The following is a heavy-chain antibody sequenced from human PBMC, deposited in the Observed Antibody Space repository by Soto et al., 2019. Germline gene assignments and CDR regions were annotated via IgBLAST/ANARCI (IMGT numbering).Heavy chain of an antibody. CDR1: GYSFAGYW. J-gene: IGHJ4*02. CDR3: ARQIYDTDTGPNFQYYFDS. V-gene: IGHV5-10-1*01. CDR2: IDPSDSQT. D-gene: IGHD5-18*01. Sequence: GESLKISCKGSGYSFAGYWITWVRQKPGKGLEWMGRIDPSDSQTYYSPSFRGHVTISVTKSITTVFLQWSSLRASDTAMYYCARQIYDTDTGPNFQYYFDSWGQGTPVTSPQ.